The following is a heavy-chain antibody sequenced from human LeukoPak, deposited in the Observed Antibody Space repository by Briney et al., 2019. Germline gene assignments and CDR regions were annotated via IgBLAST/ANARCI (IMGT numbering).Heavy chain of an antibody. Sequence: PSETLSLTCTVSGGSISSSSYYWGWIRQPPGKGLEWIGSIYYSGSTYYNPSLKSRVTISVDTSKNQFSLKLSSVTAADAAVYYCARYPPPDYSNYWFDPWGQGTLVTVSS. D-gene: IGHD4-11*01. V-gene: IGHV4-39*01. J-gene: IGHJ5*02. CDR2: IYYSGST. CDR1: GGSISSSSYY. CDR3: ARYPPPDYSNYWFDP.